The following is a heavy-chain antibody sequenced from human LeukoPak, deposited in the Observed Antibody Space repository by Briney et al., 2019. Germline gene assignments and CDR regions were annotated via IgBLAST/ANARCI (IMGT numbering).Heavy chain of an antibody. D-gene: IGHD2-15*01. J-gene: IGHJ4*02. CDR1: GFTFSSYA. Sequence: GGSLRLSCAASGFTFSSYAMSWFRQAPGKGLEWFSAISGSGGSTYYADSVKGRFTISRDNSKNTLYLQMNSLRAEDTAVYYCAKLQIVVVYYFDYWGQGTLVTVSS. V-gene: IGHV3-23*01. CDR3: AKLQIVVVYYFDY. CDR2: ISGSGGST.